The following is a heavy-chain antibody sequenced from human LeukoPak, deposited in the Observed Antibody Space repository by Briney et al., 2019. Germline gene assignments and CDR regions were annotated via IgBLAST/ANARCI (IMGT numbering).Heavy chain of an antibody. Sequence: GGSLRLSCAASEFTFSSYAMHWVRQAPGKGLEHVSGISSNGGTTYHANSVKGRFTISRDNSKNTLDLQMGSLRAEDMAVYYCARGNYYDSSGYSPFNYWGQGTLVTVSS. V-gene: IGHV3-64*01. D-gene: IGHD3-22*01. CDR3: ARGNYYDSSGYSPFNY. CDR2: ISSNGGTT. CDR1: EFTFSSYA. J-gene: IGHJ4*02.